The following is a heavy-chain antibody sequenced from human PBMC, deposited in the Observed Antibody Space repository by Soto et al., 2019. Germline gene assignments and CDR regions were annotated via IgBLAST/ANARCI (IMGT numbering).Heavy chain of an antibody. J-gene: IGHJ6*02. Sequence: RQHPEKGLEWIGYIYHSGSTNYNPSLKSRVTISVDTSKNQFSLKLSSVTAADTAVYYCARAGYYDILTGSPYYYYGMDVWGQGTTVTVSS. CDR2: IYHSGST. V-gene: IGHV4-59*01. D-gene: IGHD3-9*01. CDR3: ARAGYYDILTGSPYYYYGMDV.